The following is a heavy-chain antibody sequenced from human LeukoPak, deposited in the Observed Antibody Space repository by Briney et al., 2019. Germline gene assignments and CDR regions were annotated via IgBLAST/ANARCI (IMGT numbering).Heavy chain of an antibody. D-gene: IGHD2-15*01. J-gene: IGHJ6*02. CDR1: GFTFNIYE. V-gene: IGHV3-48*03. CDR3: ARESESAGGYGMDG. CDR2: IRRRGMTI. Sequence: GGSLRLSCAASGFTFNIYEMDWVRQAPGMGLEWVSYIRRRGMTISHIDSAKGRFTISRDNAKNSVFLHMNSLRAEATAVYYCARESESAGGYGMDGWGQGTTVTVSS.